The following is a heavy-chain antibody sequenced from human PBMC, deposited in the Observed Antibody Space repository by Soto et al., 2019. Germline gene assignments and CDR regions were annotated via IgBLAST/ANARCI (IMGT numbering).Heavy chain of an antibody. CDR3: ARGARI. Sequence: EVQLVESGGDLVQPGVSLRLSCADSRFTFSGYWMYWVRQAPGKGLYWVANIKEDGSEKNYVDSVRGRFTISRDNAKNSLYLQMNSLRAEDTAVYYCARGARIWGQGTMVTVS. V-gene: IGHV3-7*01. CDR1: RFTFSGYW. CDR2: IKEDGSEK. J-gene: IGHJ3*02.